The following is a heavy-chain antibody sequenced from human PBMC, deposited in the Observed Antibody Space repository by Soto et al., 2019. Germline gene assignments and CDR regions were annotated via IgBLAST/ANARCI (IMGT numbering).Heavy chain of an antibody. CDR1: GFTFSSYA. CDR2: ISYDGNNK. J-gene: IGHJ4*02. V-gene: IGHV3-30-3*01. Sequence: QVQLVESGGGVVQPGRSLRLSCAASGFTFSSYAMNWVRQAPGKGLEWVALISYDGNNKYYADSVKGRFTISRDSSKSTLHLQMNSLRDADTAFYYCGRCSSTGCHLGSDYWGQRNLVTVSS. CDR3: GRCSSTGCHLGSDY. D-gene: IGHD2-2*01.